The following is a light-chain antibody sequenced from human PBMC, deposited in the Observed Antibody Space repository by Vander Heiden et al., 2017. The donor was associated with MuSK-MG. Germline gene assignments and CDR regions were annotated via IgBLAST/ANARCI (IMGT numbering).Light chain of an antibody. J-gene: IGLJ2*01. CDR1: SLGSYY. CDR2: VKS. Sequence: SSELTPDTAVSVALGQTVRITCHGDSLGSYYAGWYQQEPQQAPVLVMYVKSNRPSGVPDRFSVATSGSTASLTITGAQAEDGADYYCDSRDSSSNHLVFGGGTKLTVL. CDR3: DSRDSSSNHLV. V-gene: IGLV3-19*01.